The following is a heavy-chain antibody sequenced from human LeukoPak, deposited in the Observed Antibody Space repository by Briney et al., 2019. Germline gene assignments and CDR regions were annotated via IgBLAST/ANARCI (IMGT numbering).Heavy chain of an antibody. CDR1: GGSISSGGYS. D-gene: IGHD6-13*01. J-gene: IGHJ5*02. CDR2: IYYSGST. CDR3: AGITVSAAGTQFDP. V-gene: IGHV4-30-4*07. Sequence: SETLSLTCAVSGGSISSGGYSWSWIRQPPGKGLEWIGYIYYSGSTYYNPSLKSRVTISVDTSKNQFSLKLSSVTAADTAVYYCAGITVSAAGTQFDPWGQGTLVTVSS.